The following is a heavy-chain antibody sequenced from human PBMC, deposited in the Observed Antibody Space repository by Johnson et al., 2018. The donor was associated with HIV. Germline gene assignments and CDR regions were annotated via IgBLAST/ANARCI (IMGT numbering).Heavy chain of an antibody. J-gene: IGHJ3*02. CDR3: ARGYGGTAFSPYLAFDI. V-gene: IGHV3-30*02. CDR2: IRYDGDIT. CDR1: GFTFRNYG. D-gene: IGHD4-23*01. Sequence: QVQLVESGGGVVQPGRSLRLSCAASGFTFRNYGIHWVRQTPGKGLEWVAFIRYDGDITYYLDSVKGRFTISRDNSKNTLYLQMNSLRAEDTAVYYCARGYGGTAFSPYLAFDIWGQGTMVTVSS.